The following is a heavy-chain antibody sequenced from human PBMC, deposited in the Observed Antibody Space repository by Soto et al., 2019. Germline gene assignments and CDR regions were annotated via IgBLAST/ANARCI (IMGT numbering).Heavy chain of an antibody. CDR3: ARDIYPGVPYYYKDV. CDR1: GFTFSSYG. Sequence: QVQLVESGGGVVQPGRSLRLSCAASGFTFSSYGMHWVRQAPGKGLEWVAVIWYDGSNKYYADSVKGRFTISRDNSKNTLYLQMNSLRAEDTAVYYCARDIYPGVPYYYKDVWGKGTTVTVSS. V-gene: IGHV3-33*01. CDR2: IWYDGSNK. J-gene: IGHJ6*03.